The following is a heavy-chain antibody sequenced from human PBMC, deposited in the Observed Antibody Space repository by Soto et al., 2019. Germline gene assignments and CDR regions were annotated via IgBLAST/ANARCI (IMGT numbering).Heavy chain of an antibody. D-gene: IGHD3-22*01. V-gene: IGHV3-7*03. Sequence: GGSLRLSCAASGFTFSTYWMSWVRQAPGKXLEWVANIKQDGSEKYYVDSVKGRFTISRDNAKNSVYLQMNSLRAEDTAVYYCARDRDYYYDSSGYYPPSWLDPWGQGTQVTVSS. CDR2: IKQDGSEK. CDR1: GFTFSTYW. CDR3: ARDRDYYYDSSGYYPPSWLDP. J-gene: IGHJ5*02.